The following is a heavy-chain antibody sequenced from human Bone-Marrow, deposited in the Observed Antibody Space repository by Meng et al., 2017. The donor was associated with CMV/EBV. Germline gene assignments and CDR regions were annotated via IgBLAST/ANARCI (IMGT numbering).Heavy chain of an antibody. V-gene: IGHV3-7*01. CDR1: GFTFSSYW. CDR2: IKQDGSEK. CDR3: ARAKGWNYAYYFDY. J-gene: IGHJ4*02. Sequence: GESLKISCAASGFTFSSYWMSWVRQAPGKGLEWVANIKQDGSEKYYVDSVKGRFTISRDNAKNSLHLQMNSLRAEDTAVYYCARAKGWNYAYYFDYWGQGTLVTVSS. D-gene: IGHD1-7*01.